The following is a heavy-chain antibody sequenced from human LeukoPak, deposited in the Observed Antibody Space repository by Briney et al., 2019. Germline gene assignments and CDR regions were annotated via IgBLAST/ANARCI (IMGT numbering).Heavy chain of an antibody. CDR3: ARNEEKSLYYGSGGYSSGMDV. CDR2: INPNNRGT. CDR1: GYTFTGYY. Sequence: ASVKVSCKASGYTFTGYYLHWVRQAPGQGLEWMGWINPNNRGTNYAQKFQGRVTMTRDTSISTTYMELSRLRSDDTAVYYCARNEEKSLYYGSGGYSSGMDVWGQGTTVTVSS. J-gene: IGHJ6*02. D-gene: IGHD3-22*01. V-gene: IGHV1-2*02.